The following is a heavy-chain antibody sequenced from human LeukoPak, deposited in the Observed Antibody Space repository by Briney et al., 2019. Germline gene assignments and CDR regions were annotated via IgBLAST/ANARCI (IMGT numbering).Heavy chain of an antibody. J-gene: IGHJ3*02. V-gene: IGHV4-34*01. D-gene: IGHD4-17*01. CDR1: GGSFCGYY. CDR2: INHSGST. Sequence: SETLSLTCAVYGGSFCGYYWSWIRQPPGKGLEWIGEINHSGSTNYNPSLKSRVTISVDTSKNQFSLKLSSVTAADTAVYYCARESTVTTRGAFDIWGQGTMVTVSS. CDR3: ARESTVTTRGAFDI.